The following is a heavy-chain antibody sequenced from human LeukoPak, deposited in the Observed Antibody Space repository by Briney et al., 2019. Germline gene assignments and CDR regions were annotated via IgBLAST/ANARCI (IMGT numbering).Heavy chain of an antibody. CDR2: ISWNSGSI. CDR3: ARALWPGPVYYGMDV. D-gene: IGHD3-10*01. CDR1: GFTFDDYA. J-gene: IGHJ6*02. V-gene: IGHV3-9*01. Sequence: PGRSLRLSCAASGFTFDDYAMHWVRQAPGKGLEWVSGISWNSGSIGYADSVKGRFTISRDNAKNSLYLQMNSLRAEDTAVYYCARALWPGPVYYGMDVWGQGTTVTVSS.